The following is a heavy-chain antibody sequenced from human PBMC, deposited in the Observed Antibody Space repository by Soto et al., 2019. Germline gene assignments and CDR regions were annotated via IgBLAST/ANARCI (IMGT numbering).Heavy chain of an antibody. Sequence: EVQLVESGGGLVQPGGSLRLSCAASGFTFSSYGMNWVRQAPGKGLVWVSYISSSSTTIYYADSVKGRFTIFRDNAKNTLYLQLNSLRDEDAAVYYCARSAYYYDSSNYYGYWGQGTLVTVSS. CDR1: GFTFSSYG. D-gene: IGHD3-22*01. CDR3: ARSAYYYDSSNYYGY. V-gene: IGHV3-48*02. CDR2: ISSSSTTI. J-gene: IGHJ4*02.